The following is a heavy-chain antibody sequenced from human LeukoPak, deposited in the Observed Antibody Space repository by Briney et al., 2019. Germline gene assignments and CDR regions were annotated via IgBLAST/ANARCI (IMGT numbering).Heavy chain of an antibody. CDR2: INHSGST. CDR1: GGSFSGYY. V-gene: IGHV4-34*01. D-gene: IGHD6-13*01. CDR3: ASLARGIAAYYYYYMDV. J-gene: IGHJ6*03. Sequence: SETLSLTCAVYGGSFSGYYWSWIRQPPGKGLEWIGEINHSGSTNYNPSLKSRVTMSVDTSKNQFSLKLSSVTAADTAVYYCASLARGIAAYYYYYMDVWGKGTTVTISS.